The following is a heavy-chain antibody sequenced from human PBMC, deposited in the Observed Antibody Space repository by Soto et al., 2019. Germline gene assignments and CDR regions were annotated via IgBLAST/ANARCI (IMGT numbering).Heavy chain of an antibody. Sequence: QVQLVQSGAEVKKPGSSVKVSCKASGGTFSTYGITWVRQASGQGLEWMGGIIPISGSIKFEQKHQGRLTIIPDESTSTVYMELSSLTYQDTAVYYCASRERVDAFDVWGQGTMVTVSS. J-gene: IGHJ3*01. D-gene: IGHD1-26*01. CDR3: ASRERVDAFDV. V-gene: IGHV1-69*01. CDR2: IIPISGSI. CDR1: GGTFSTYG.